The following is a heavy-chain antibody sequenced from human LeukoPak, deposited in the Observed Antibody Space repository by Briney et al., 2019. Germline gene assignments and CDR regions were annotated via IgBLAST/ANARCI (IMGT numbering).Heavy chain of an antibody. V-gene: IGHV4-34*01. CDR3: ARALTFPDFYYYMDV. CDR1: GGSFSGYQ. Sequence: SETLSLSCAVYGGSFSGYQWTWVRQSPGMGLEWIGEINPSGRTNYNPSLKSRVITSVDTSKNQFSLRLSSGTAADTAICYCARALTFPDFYYYMDVWGEGTTVTVSS. J-gene: IGHJ6*03. D-gene: IGHD2/OR15-2a*01. CDR2: INPSGRT.